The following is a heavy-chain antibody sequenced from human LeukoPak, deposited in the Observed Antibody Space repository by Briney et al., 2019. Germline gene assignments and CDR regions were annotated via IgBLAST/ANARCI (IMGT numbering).Heavy chain of an antibody. D-gene: IGHD3-10*01. CDR1: GYGFTIVG. CDR2: ISPYNGDT. CDR3: ARAGSGSCLYFDY. V-gene: IGHV1-18*01. Sequence: ASVNVSFKGSGYGFTIVGSSWVRQAPGQGLEWMGWISPYNGDTRYVQNLQRTVTITTHTSTSTAYMELRSLRFDDPAVFYCARAGSGSCLYFDYWGQGTLVTVSS. J-gene: IGHJ4*02.